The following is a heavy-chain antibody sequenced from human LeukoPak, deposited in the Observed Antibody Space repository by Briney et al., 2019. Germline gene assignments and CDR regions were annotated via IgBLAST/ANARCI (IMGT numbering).Heavy chain of an antibody. Sequence: PGGSLRLSCAASGFTFSSYAMHWVRQAPGKGLEWVAVISYDGSNKYYADSVKGRFTISRDNSKNTLYLQMNSLRAEDTAVYYCARESPGESSSWGDAFDIWGQGTMVTVSS. J-gene: IGHJ3*02. CDR1: GFTFSSYA. V-gene: IGHV3-30*04. CDR2: ISYDGSNK. D-gene: IGHD6-13*01. CDR3: ARESPGESSSWGDAFDI.